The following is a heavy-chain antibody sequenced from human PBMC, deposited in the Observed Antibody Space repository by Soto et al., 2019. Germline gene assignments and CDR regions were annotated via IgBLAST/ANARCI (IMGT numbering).Heavy chain of an antibody. CDR3: AKHEGYCSTTTCSNFDY. CDR1: GFTFTSYW. Sequence: PGESLKISCKGSGFTFTSYWIAWVRQMPGKGLGWMGIIYPGDSDTSYSPSFQGQVTISADKSINTAYLHWSSLKASDTAIYYCAKHEGYCSTTTCSNFDYWGQGTLVTV. D-gene: IGHD2-2*01. V-gene: IGHV5-51*01. J-gene: IGHJ4*02. CDR2: IYPGDSDT.